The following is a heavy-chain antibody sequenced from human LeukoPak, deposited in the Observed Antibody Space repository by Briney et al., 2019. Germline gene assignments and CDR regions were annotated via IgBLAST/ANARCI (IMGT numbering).Heavy chain of an antibody. CDR3: ARAVNYDFWSGYYTGFDY. V-gene: IGHV3-30-3*01. Sequence: GGSLRLSCAASGFTFSSYAMHWVRQAPGKGLEWVAVVSYDGSNKYYADSVKGRFTISRDNSKNTLYLQMNSLRAEDTAMYYCARAVNYDFWSGYYTGFDYWGQGTLVTVSS. D-gene: IGHD3-3*01. CDR1: GFTFSSYA. CDR2: VSYDGSNK. J-gene: IGHJ4*02.